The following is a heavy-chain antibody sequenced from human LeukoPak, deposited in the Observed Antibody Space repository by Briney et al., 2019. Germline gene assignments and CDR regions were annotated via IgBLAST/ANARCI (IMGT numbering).Heavy chain of an antibody. V-gene: IGHV3-21*01. CDR2: ISRSSSYI. J-gene: IGHJ6*02. CDR3: ARPRSTVITSQVPYYYGMDV. Sequence: PGGSLRLSCEAPGFNFSRYSMNWVRQAPGKGLEWVSSISRSSSYIYYADSVKGRFTIPRDNAKNSLYLQMNSLRAEDTAVYYCARPRSTVITSQVPYYYGMDVWGQGTTVTVSS. CDR1: GFNFSRYS. D-gene: IGHD4-17*01.